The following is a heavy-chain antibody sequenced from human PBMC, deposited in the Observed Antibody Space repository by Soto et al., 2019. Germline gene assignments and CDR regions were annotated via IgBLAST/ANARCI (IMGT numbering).Heavy chain of an antibody. CDR2: IYYSGST. Sequence: QVQLQESGPGLVKPSQTLSLTCTVSGGSISSGDYYWSWIRQPPGKGLEWIGYIYYSGSTYYNPSLKSRVTISVDTSKNQFSLKLSSVTAADTAVYYCARATYYDFWSGYYRRYYYYYYGMDVWGQGTTVTVSS. CDR1: GGSISSGDYY. J-gene: IGHJ6*02. D-gene: IGHD3-3*01. CDR3: ARATYYDFWSGYYRRYYYYYYGMDV. V-gene: IGHV4-30-4*01.